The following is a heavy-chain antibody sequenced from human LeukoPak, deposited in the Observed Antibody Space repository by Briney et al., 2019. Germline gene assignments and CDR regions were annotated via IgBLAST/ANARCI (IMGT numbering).Heavy chain of an antibody. CDR1: GFTFSSYA. Sequence: GRSLRLSCAASGFTFSSYAMHWVRQAPGKGLEWVAVISYDGSNKYYADYVKGRFTISRDNAKNSLYLQMNSLRAEDTAVYYCARWENYYDSSGPRDAFDIWGQGTMVTVSS. J-gene: IGHJ3*02. D-gene: IGHD3-22*01. CDR2: ISYDGSNK. V-gene: IGHV3-30*04. CDR3: ARWENYYDSSGPRDAFDI.